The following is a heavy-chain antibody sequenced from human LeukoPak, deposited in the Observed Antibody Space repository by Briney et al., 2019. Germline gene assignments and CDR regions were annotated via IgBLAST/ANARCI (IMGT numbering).Heavy chain of an antibody. CDR3: AKDRGVTTRDTAFDY. CDR2: ISGSGGST. V-gene: IGHV3-23*01. CDR1: GFTFSSYA. Sequence: GGSLRLSCAASGFTFSSYAMSWVRQAPGKGLEWVSAISGSGGSTYYADSVKGRFTISRDNSKNTLYLQMNSLRGEDTAVYYCAKDRGVTTRDTAFDYWGQGTLVTVSS. J-gene: IGHJ4*02. D-gene: IGHD3-10*01.